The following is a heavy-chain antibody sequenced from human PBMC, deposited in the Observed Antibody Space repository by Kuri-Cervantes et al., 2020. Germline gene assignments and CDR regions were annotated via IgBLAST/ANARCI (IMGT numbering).Heavy chain of an antibody. V-gene: IGHV3-23*01. Sequence: GESLKISCTASGFTFSSYAMSWVRQAPGKGLEWVSSISAGGGSTYYADSVKGRFTISRDNSKNTLSLQMNSLRAEDTAVYYCAKSISWPYDAFDIWGQGTMVTVSS. CDR2: ISAGGGST. CDR3: AKSISWPYDAFDI. CDR1: GFTFSSYA. D-gene: IGHD6-13*01. J-gene: IGHJ3*02.